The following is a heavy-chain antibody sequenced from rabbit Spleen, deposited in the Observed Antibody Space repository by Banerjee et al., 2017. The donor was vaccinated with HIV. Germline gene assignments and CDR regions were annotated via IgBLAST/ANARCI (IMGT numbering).Heavy chain of an antibody. J-gene: IGHJ4*01. Sequence: QEQLEESGGDLVKPGASLTLTCTASGFSFSNNYVMCWVRQAPGKGLEWIACISTDSSGSTYYANWAKGRFTISKTSSTTVTLQMTSLTAADMATYFCVRDQAGDADYGPYYLNLWGPGTLVTVS. CDR2: ISTDSSGST. CDR3: VRDQAGDADYGPYYLNL. D-gene: IGHD2-1*01. CDR1: GFSFSNNYV. V-gene: IGHV1S45*01.